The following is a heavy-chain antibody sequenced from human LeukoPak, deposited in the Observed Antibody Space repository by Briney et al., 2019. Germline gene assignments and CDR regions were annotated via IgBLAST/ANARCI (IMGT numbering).Heavy chain of an antibody. CDR2: VSRNSGST. J-gene: IGHJ4*02. D-gene: IGHD2-15*01. CDR1: RFTFDDFD. Sequence: GMSLRLYCAGYRFTFDDFDMHWVRQAPGKGREWVTGVSRNSGSTDYADSVKGRFTISRDNAKNSVYLQMNSLRVEDTAFYYCVKGGWFDNWGQGTLVTVSS. CDR3: VKGGWFDN. V-gene: IGHV3-9*01.